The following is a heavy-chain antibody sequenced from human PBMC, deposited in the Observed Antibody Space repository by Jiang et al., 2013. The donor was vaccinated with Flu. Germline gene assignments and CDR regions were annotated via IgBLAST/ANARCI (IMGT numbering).Heavy chain of an antibody. J-gene: IGHJ4*02. D-gene: IGHD4-11*01. V-gene: IGHV3-23*01. CDR2: ISGSGGST. CDR3: AKDYFSNYIFDY. CDR1: GFTFSSYA. Sequence: RLSCAASGFTFSSYAMSWVRQAPGKGLEWVSAISGSGGSTYYADSVKGRFTISRDNSKNTLYLQMNSLRAEDTAVYYCAKDYFSNYIFDYWGQGTLVTVSS.